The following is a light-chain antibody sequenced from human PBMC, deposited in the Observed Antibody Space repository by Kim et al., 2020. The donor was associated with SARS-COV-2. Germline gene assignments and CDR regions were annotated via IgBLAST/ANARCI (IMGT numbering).Light chain of an antibody. V-gene: IGLV1-40*01. Sequence: QRVPLASSSSSSNVGAGYDVNCCRQLPGPAPQLLIYANKNRPSGAPDRFSGSKSGTSASLAITGLQAEDEADYYCQSYDTSLSGVVFGGGTQLTVL. CDR2: ANK. CDR1: SSNVGAGYD. J-gene: IGLJ2*01. CDR3: QSYDTSLSGVV.